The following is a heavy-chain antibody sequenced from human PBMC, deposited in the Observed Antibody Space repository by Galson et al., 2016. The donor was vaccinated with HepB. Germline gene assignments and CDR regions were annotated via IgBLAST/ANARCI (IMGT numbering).Heavy chain of an antibody. CDR3: ARDRDRGYHWTGGKYYYYGIDV. J-gene: IGHJ6*02. V-gene: IGHV3-30*04. Sequence: SLRLSCAASGFIFSSYAMYWVRQAPGKGLEWVAVISSDGSNQYYADSVKGRFTVSRDNSKNTLFLQMNTLRPDDTAMFFCARDRDRGYHWTGGKYYYYGIDVWCQGTTVTVS. CDR2: ISSDGSNQ. CDR1: GFIFSSYA. D-gene: IGHD2-15*01.